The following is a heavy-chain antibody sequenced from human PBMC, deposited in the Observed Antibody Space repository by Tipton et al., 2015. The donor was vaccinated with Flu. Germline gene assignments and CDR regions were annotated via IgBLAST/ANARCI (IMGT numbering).Heavy chain of an antibody. CDR2: IYYSGST. J-gene: IGHJ3*02. V-gene: IGHV4-59*01. Sequence: TLSLTCTVSGGSISSYYWSWIRQPPGKGLEWIGYIYYSGSTNYNPSLKSRVTISVDTSKNQFSLKLSSVTAADTAVYYCAMGIQLWFTAFDIWGQGTMVTVSS. D-gene: IGHD5-18*01. CDR1: GGSISSYY. CDR3: AMGIQLWFTAFDI.